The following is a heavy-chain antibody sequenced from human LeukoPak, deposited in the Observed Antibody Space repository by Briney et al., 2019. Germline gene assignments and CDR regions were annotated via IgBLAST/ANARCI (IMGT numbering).Heavy chain of an antibody. CDR2: ISSSSSTI. CDR1: GLTFSSYG. Sequence: GGSLRLSCAASGLTFSSYGMHWVRQAPGKGLEWVSYISSSSSTIYYADSVKGRFTISRDNAKNSLYLQMNSLRAEDTAVYYCAKDRFDSSGLMGYWGQGTLVTVSS. CDR3: AKDRFDSSGLMGY. V-gene: IGHV3-48*04. J-gene: IGHJ4*02. D-gene: IGHD3-22*01.